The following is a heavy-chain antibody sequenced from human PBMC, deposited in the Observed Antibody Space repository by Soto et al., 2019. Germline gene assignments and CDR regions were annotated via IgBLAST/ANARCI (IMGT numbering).Heavy chain of an antibody. Sequence: PGGSLRLSCAASGFTFSSYAMSWVRQAPGKGLEWVSAISGSGGSTYYADSVKGRFTISRDNSKNTLYLQMNSLRAEDTAVYYCAKAHPRHIVVVPAAIEFDYWGQGTLVTVSS. CDR3: AKAHPRHIVVVPAAIEFDY. CDR1: GFTFSSYA. D-gene: IGHD2-2*01. V-gene: IGHV3-23*01. J-gene: IGHJ4*02. CDR2: ISGSGGST.